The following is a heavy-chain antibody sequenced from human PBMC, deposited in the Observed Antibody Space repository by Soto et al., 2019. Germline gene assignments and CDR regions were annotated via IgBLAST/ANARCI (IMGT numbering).Heavy chain of an antibody. CDR1: GYTFLKYG. CDR2: IQTDNDHA. V-gene: IGHV1-18*01. Sequence: ASVKVSCKASGYTFLKYGINWVRQAPGQGLEWMGGIQTDNDHASFAQKFEGRVTMTTDTSTRTVYMELRDLSSDDTAVYYYAKDLGSGYRFDYWGQGTPVTVPS. J-gene: IGHJ4*02. D-gene: IGHD3-9*01. CDR3: AKDLGSGYRFDY.